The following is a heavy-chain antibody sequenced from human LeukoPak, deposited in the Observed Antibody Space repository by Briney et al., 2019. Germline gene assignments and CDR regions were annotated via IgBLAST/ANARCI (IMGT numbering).Heavy chain of an antibody. CDR1: GHTFTSYY. CDR2: INPSGDPT. J-gene: IGHJ4*02. CDR3: AAVLDSSGYLTAVD. V-gene: IGHV1-46*01. Sequence: GASVKVSCKASGHTFTSYYMHWVRQAPGQGLEWVGIINPSGDPTTYAQKFQGRVTMTSDMSTSTVYMELSSLRSEDTAVYYCAAVLDSSGYLTAVDWGQGTLVTVSS. D-gene: IGHD3-22*01.